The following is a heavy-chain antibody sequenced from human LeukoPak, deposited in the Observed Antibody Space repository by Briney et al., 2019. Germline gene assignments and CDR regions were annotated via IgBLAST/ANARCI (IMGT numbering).Heavy chain of an antibody. D-gene: IGHD3-10*01. V-gene: IGHV1-69*04. CDR1: GGTFSSYA. J-gene: IGHJ4*02. CDR2: IIPILGIA. CDR3: AREIYYGSGSYYKEAYFDY. Sequence: ASVKVSCKASGGTFSSYAISWVRQAPGQGLEWMGRIIPILGIANYAQKFQGRVTITADKSTSTAYMELSSLRSEDTAVYYCAREIYYGSGSYYKEAYFDYWGQGTLVTVSS.